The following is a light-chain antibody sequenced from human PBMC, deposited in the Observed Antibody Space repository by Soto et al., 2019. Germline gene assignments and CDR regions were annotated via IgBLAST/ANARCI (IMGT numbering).Light chain of an antibody. Sequence: QLVLTQPPSVSGAPGQRVTISCTGSSSNIGAGYDVHWYLQVPGTAPKLLIYGNGNRPSGVPDRFSGSKSGTSASLAITGLQAEDEADYYCQSFESSLSAVVFGGGTQLTVL. CDR3: QSFESSLSAVV. CDR2: GNG. CDR1: SSNIGAGYD. V-gene: IGLV1-40*01. J-gene: IGLJ2*01.